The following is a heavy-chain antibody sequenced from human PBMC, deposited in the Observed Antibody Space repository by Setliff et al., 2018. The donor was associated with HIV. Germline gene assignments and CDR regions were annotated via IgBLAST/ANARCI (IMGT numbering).Heavy chain of an antibody. CDR2: ISGYSGHT. CDR3: AREHSTTWPYFDF. CDR1: GYTFSDYD. V-gene: IGHV1-18*01. J-gene: IGHJ4*02. Sequence: ASVKVSCKASGYTFSDYDVAWVRQAPEQGLEWMGWISGYSGHTSYAQKIQGRVTMTTDTSTSTAYMELRSLRSDDTAVYFCAREHSTTWPYFDFWGQGTLVTVSS. D-gene: IGHD6-13*01.